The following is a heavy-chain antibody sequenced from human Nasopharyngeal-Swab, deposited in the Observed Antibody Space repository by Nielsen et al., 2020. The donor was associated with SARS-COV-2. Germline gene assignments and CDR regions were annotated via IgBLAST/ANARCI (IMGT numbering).Heavy chain of an antibody. D-gene: IGHD2-8*01. J-gene: IGHJ4*02. CDR1: GFTFSSYA. Sequence: ESLKISCAASGFTFSSYAMSWVRQAPGKGLVWVSAISGSGGSTYYADAVKGRFTISRDNSKNTLYLQMNSLRAEDTAVYYCAKGKGVLMVYAILYWGQGTLVTVSS. V-gene: IGHV3-23*01. CDR3: AKGKGVLMVYAILY. CDR2: ISGSGGST.